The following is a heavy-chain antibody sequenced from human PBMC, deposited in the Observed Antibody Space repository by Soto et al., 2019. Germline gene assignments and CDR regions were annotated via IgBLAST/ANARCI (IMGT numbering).Heavy chain of an antibody. CDR1: GFTFSSYA. CDR3: AKGGAGNIVVVPAAMYNWFDP. J-gene: IGHJ5*02. CDR2: ISGSGGST. V-gene: IGHV3-23*01. D-gene: IGHD2-2*01. Sequence: GGSLRLSCAASGFTFSSYAMSWVRQAPGKGLEWVSAISGSGGSTYYADSVKGRFTISRDNSKNTLYLQMNSLRAEDTAVYYCAKGGAGNIVVVPAAMYNWFDPWGQGTLVTVSS.